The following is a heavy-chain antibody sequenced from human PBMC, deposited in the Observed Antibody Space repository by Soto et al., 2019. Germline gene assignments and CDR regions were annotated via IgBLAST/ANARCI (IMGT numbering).Heavy chain of an antibody. Sequence: LSLTCTVSGGSISSGGYYWSWIRQHPGKGLEWIGYIYYSGSTYYNPSLKSRVTISVDTSKSQFSLKLSSVTAADTAVYYCAREISSRFDPRGQGTLVTVSS. CDR3: AREISSRFDP. V-gene: IGHV4-31*03. D-gene: IGHD2-15*01. CDR2: IYYSGST. J-gene: IGHJ5*02. CDR1: GGSISSGGYY.